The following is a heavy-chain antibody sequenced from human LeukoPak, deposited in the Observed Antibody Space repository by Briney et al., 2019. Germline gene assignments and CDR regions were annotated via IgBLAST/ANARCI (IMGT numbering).Heavy chain of an antibody. J-gene: IGHJ5*02. Sequence: SETLSLTCTVSGGSISNYYWSWIRQPPGKGLEWIGYLFYSGSTNYNPSLESRVTISVDTSKNQFSLKVTSVTAADTAVYYCANSKDYSNYDWFDPWGQGTLVTVSS. CDR3: ANSKDYSNYDWFDP. V-gene: IGHV4-59*01. CDR2: LFYSGST. D-gene: IGHD4-11*01. CDR1: GGSISNYY.